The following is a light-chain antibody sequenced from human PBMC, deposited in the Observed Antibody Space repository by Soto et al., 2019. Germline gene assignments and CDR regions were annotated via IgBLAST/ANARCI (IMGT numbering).Light chain of an antibody. V-gene: IGKV3-11*01. Sequence: EIVLTQSPATLSLSPGERATLSCRASRSISSFLAWYQQKPGQAPRLLIYDTFNRATGIPARFSGSGSGTDFTLTISGLEPEDFAVYYCQYYGTSPQTFGQGTKVEIK. CDR1: RSISSF. CDR2: DTF. J-gene: IGKJ1*01. CDR3: QYYGTSPQT.